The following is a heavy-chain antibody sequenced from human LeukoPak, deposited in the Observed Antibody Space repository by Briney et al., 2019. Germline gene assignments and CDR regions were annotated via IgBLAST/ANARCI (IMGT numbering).Heavy chain of an antibody. D-gene: IGHD3-16*01. Sequence: ASVKVSPKASGYTFTIYDINWVRHAAGQGVGWMGCMNTNIGDTGYAQKFRGRLTITRAASISTASMDLSSLRSDNTPVYSFARTKPELIEIYIGGQGTVV. CDR3: ARTKPELIEIYI. CDR1: GYTFTIYD. J-gene: IGHJ4*02. V-gene: IGHV1-8*02. CDR2: MNTNIGDT.